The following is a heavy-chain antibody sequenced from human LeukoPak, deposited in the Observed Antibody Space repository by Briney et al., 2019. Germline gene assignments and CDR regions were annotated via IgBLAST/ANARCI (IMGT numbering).Heavy chain of an antibody. CDR2: IKQDGSEK. J-gene: IGHJ4*02. V-gene: IGHV3-7*03. D-gene: IGHD3-3*01. CDR1: GFTFSSYW. CDR3: AKDRSAITIFGVAQWAIDY. Sequence: PGGSLRLSCAASGFTFSSYWMSWVRQAPGKGLEWVANIKQDGSEKYYVDSVKGRFTISRDNAKNSLYLQMNSLRAEDTAVYYCAKDRSAITIFGVAQWAIDYWGQGTLVTVSS.